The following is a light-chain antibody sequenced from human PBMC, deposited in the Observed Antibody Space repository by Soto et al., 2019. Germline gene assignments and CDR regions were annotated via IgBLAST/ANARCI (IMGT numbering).Light chain of an antibody. J-gene: IGLJ1*01. CDR3: SSYTSSSTVGV. CDR1: SSDVGDYNY. V-gene: IGLV2-14*01. CDR2: EVN. Sequence: QSVLTQPASVSGSPGQSITISCTGTSSDVGDYNYVSWYQHHPGKAPKLIIYEVNNRPSGVSNRFSGSKSGSTASLTISGLQAEDEADYYCSSYTSSSTVGVFGTGTKVTVL.